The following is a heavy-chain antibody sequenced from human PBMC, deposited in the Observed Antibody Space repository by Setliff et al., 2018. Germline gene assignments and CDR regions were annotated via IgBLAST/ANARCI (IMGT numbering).Heavy chain of an antibody. CDR2: ISTSGNT. Sequence: NPSETLSLTCTVSGGSIINGYYWSWIRQPAGKGLEWIGRISTSGNTNYNPSLKSRVTVSLDTSKNQFSLKLTSMTAADTAVYYCARDQWVRSPPLYFSYSMDVWGQGTTVTVSS. CDR3: ARDQWVRSPPLYFSYSMDV. D-gene: IGHD5-12*01. J-gene: IGHJ6*02. CDR1: GGSIINGYY. V-gene: IGHV4-4*07.